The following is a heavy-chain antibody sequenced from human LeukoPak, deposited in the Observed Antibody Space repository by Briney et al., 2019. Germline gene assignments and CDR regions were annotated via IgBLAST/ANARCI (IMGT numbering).Heavy chain of an antibody. J-gene: IGHJ4*02. CDR2: IRSKANSYAT. D-gene: IGHD6-6*01. Sequence: GGSLRLSCAASGFTFSGSAMHWVRQASGKGLEWVGRIRSKANSYATAYAASVKGRFTIARDDSKNTAYLQMNSLKTEDTAVYYCTKVDSSSSRWGGWGQGTLVTVSS. CDR3: TKVDSSSSRWGG. CDR1: GFTFSGSA. V-gene: IGHV3-73*01.